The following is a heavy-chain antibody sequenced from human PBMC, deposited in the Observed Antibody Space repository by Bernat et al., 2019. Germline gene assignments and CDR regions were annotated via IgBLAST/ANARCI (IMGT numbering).Heavy chain of an antibody. CDR3: ARIRRDGYNYRAFDI. J-gene: IGHJ3*02. CDR2: IDWDDEK. Sequence: QVTLRESGPALVKPTQTLTLTCTFSGFSLSTSGMCVSWIRQPPGKALEWLARIDWDDEKSYSTSLKTRLSISKDTSKNQVVLTMTNMDPVDTATYYCARIRRDGYNYRAFDIWGQGTMVTVSS. V-gene: IGHV2-70*15. D-gene: IGHD5-24*01. CDR1: GFSLSTSGMC.